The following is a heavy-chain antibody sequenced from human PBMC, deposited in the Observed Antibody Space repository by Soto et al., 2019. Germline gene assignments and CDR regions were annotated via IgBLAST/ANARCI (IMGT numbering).Heavy chain of an antibody. CDR2: ISSSSSTI. Sequence: PRWSLGLPCAVSVLRLSSYIMNWVRQAPGKGTEWVSYISSSSSTIYYADSVKGRFTISRDNAKNSLYLQMNSLRDEDTAVYYCARLGHYYDSSGYSLSPFDYWGQGTMVTVYS. J-gene: IGHJ4*02. CDR1: VLRLSSYI. D-gene: IGHD3-22*01. CDR3: ARLGHYYDSSGYSLSPFDY. V-gene: IGHV3-48*02.